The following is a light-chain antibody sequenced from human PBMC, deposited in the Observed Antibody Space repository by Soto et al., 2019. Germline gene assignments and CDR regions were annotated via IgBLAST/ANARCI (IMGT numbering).Light chain of an antibody. CDR2: DAS. J-gene: IGKJ1*01. V-gene: IGKV3-11*01. CDR3: QQRSSWT. Sequence: EIVLTQSPATLSLSPGERDTLSCRASQSVSSFLGWYQQKPGQAPRLLIYDASNRAPGIPARFSGSGSGTDFTLTISSLEPEDFAVYYCQQRSSWTFGQGTKVDIK. CDR1: QSVSSF.